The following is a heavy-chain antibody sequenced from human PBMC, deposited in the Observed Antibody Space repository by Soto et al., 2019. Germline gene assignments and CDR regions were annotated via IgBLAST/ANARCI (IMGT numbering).Heavy chain of an antibody. Sequence: PSETLFLTCAAYGGSFSGYYESCIRQPPGKGLEWIGEINHSGSTNYNPSLKSRVTISVDTSKNQFSLKLSSVTAADTAVYYCARGVVKRSRGVIWTKGWFDPWGQGTLVTVSS. CDR3: ARGVVKRSRGVIWTKGWFDP. CDR2: INHSGST. V-gene: IGHV4-34*01. CDR1: GGSFSGYY. D-gene: IGHD3-10*01. J-gene: IGHJ5*02.